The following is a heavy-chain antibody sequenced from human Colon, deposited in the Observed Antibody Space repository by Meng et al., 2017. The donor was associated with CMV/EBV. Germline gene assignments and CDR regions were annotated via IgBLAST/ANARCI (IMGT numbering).Heavy chain of an antibody. J-gene: IGHJ6*02. D-gene: IGHD2-2*01. CDR1: GFTFDDSA. CDR2: ISRNGGST. CDR3: AKANCSSISCYQDHYYGMDV. Sequence: SLKISCAASGFTFDDSAMHWVRQVPGKGLEWVSSISRNGGSTGYADSVKGRFTISRDNAKKSLYLQMNSLRAEDTALYYCAKANCSSISCYQDHYYGMDVWGQGTTVTVSS. V-gene: IGHV3-9*01.